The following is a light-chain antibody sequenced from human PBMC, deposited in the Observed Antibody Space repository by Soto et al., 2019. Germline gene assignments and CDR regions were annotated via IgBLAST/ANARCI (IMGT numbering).Light chain of an antibody. CDR3: QQITIYPPT. CDR1: QGISSY. V-gene: IGKV1-9*01. J-gene: IGKJ2*01. Sequence: IQLTQSPSSLSASVGDRVTITCRASQGISSYLAWYQQKPGKAPKFLIYAASTLQRGVPSRFSGSGSGTDCTLTISRLQPEDLATYFCQQITIYPPTFGQGTELEIK. CDR2: AAS.